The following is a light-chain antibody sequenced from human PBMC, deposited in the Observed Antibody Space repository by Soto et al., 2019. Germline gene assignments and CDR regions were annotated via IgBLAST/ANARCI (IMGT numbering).Light chain of an antibody. CDR1: QSISSW. CDR3: QQYTSHLFT. V-gene: IGKV1-5*01. J-gene: IGKJ3*01. Sequence: DIQMTQSPSTLSASVGDRVTITCRASQSISSWLAWYQQKPGKAPKLLIYDASSLESGVPSRFSGSGSGTEFTLTISSLQPDDFATYYCQQYTSHLFTFGPGTKVDIK. CDR2: DAS.